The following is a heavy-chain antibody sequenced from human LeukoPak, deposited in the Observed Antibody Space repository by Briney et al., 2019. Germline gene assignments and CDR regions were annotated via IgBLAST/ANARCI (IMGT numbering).Heavy chain of an antibody. J-gene: IGHJ1*01. D-gene: IGHD3-22*01. CDR3: ARDLSYYDSSGYQRSAEYFQH. Sequence: PVGSLRLSCAASGFTFSDYNMSWIRQAPGKGLEWVSYISGSGSTIYYSDSVKGRFTISRDNAKNSLYLQMNSLRAEDTAVYYCARDLSYYDSSGYQRSAEYFQHWGQSTLVTVSS. CDR2: ISGSGSTI. V-gene: IGHV3-11*04. CDR1: GFTFSDYN.